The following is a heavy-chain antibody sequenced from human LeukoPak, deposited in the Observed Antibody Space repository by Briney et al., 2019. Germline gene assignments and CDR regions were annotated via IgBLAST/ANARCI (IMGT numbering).Heavy chain of an antibody. CDR2: IYSGGST. Sequence: AGGSLRLSCAASGFTVSSNYMSWVRQAPGKGLEWVSVIYSGGSTYYADSVKGRFTISRDNSKNTLYLQMNSLRAEDTAVYYCARDVYYYDSSGYYHFDYWGQGTLVTVSS. CDR1: GFTVSSNY. D-gene: IGHD3-22*01. CDR3: ARDVYYYDSSGYYHFDY. J-gene: IGHJ4*02. V-gene: IGHV3-66*01.